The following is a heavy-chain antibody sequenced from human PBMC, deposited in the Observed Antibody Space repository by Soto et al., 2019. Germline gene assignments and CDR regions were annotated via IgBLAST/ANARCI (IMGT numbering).Heavy chain of an antibody. CDR2: ISAYNGNT. CDR1: GYTFTSYG. J-gene: IGHJ4*02. D-gene: IGHD1-20*01. CDR3: TRGGRENNWNAGNFEY. V-gene: IGHV1-18*01. Sequence: ASVKVSCKASGYTFTSYGISWVRQAPGQGLEWMGWISAYNGNTNYAQKLQGRVTMTTDTSTCTAYLELRSLRPEDTAVYYCTRGGRENNWNAGNFEYWGQGTQVTVSS.